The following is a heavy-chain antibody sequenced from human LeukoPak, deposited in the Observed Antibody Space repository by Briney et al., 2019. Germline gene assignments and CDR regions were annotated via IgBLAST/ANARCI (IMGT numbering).Heavy chain of an antibody. D-gene: IGHD3-10*01. J-gene: IGHJ3*02. Sequence: SQTLSLTCTVSGGSISSGDYYWSWIRQPPGKGLEWIGYIYYSGSTYYNPSLKSRVTISVDTSKNQFSLKLSSVTAADTAVYYCARDTYGSGSFDIWGQGTMVTVSS. CDR3: ARDTYGSGSFDI. CDR1: GGSISSGDYY. V-gene: IGHV4-31*03. CDR2: IYYSGST.